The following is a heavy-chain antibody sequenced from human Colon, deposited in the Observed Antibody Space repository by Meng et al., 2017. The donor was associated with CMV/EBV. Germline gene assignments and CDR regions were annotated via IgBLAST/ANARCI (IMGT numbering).Heavy chain of an antibody. D-gene: IGHD5-18*01. J-gene: IGHJ4*02. Sequence: GESLKISCVVSGFTFSDYAMTWVRRGPGKGLEWVSSISSGSSDIYYADSVKGRFTISRDNAKNSLYLQMNSLRAEDTAVYYCASYTWTQLCIWGQGTLVTVSS. CDR1: GFTFSDYA. CDR3: ASYTWTQLCI. V-gene: IGHV3-21*01. CDR2: ISSGSSDI.